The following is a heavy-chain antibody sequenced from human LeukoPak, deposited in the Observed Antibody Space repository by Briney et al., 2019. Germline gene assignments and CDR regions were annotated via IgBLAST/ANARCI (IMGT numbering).Heavy chain of an antibody. D-gene: IGHD5-18*01. J-gene: IGHJ6*02. Sequence: SETLSLTCTVSGGSISSGGYSWSWIRQHPGKGLEWIGYIYYSGSTYYNPSLKSRVTISVDTSKNQFSLKLSSVTAADTAVYYCARDRKQLWSGMDVWGQGTTVTVSS. CDR2: IYYSGST. V-gene: IGHV4-31*03. CDR3: ARDRKQLWSGMDV. CDR1: GGSISSGGYS.